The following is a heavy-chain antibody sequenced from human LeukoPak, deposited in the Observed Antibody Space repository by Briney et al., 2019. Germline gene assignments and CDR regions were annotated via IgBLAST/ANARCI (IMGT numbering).Heavy chain of an antibody. CDR2: INHSGST. V-gene: IGHV4-34*01. Sequence: SETLCLTCAVYGGSFSGFYWSRIRQPPGKGLEWIGEINHSGSTNYNPSLKSRVTISVDTSKNQFSLKLSSVTAADTAVYYCASGDILTGYAPGYWGQGTLVTVSS. CDR3: ASGDILTGYAPGY. J-gene: IGHJ4*02. CDR1: GGSFSGFY. D-gene: IGHD3-9*01.